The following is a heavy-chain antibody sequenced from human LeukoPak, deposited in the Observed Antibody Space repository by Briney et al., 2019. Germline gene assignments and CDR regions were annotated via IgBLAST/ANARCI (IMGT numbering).Heavy chain of an antibody. D-gene: IGHD4-17*01. CDR3: ARETGSAVGSTDFDY. J-gene: IGHJ4*02. CDR2: IYSGGTT. V-gene: IGHV3-66*01. CDR1: GFTVSNNF. Sequence: GGSLRLSCAASGFTVSNNFMSWVRQAPGKGLELVSLIYSGGTTKYADSVRGRFTISRDNSKNTLYLQMNSLRAEDTAVYYCARETGSAVGSTDFDYWGQGTLVTVSS.